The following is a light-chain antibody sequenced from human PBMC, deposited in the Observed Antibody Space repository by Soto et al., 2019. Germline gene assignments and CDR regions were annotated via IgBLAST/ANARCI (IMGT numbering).Light chain of an antibody. CDR3: QQYNNWPS. J-gene: IGKJ5*01. CDR2: DVF. Sequence: EIVLTQSPATLSLYPGERATLSCRASQTVSSSYLAWYQQRPGQAPRLLIYDVFTRAAGIPARFSGRGSETEFTLTIRSLQSEDFAVYYCQQYNNWPSFGQGTRLEIK. V-gene: IGKV3-15*01. CDR1: QTVSSSY.